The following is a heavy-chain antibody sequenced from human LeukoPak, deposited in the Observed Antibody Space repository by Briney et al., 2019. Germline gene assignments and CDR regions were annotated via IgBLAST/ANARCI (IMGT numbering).Heavy chain of an antibody. CDR2: IYTSGST. CDR3: ARSVQQWLVDY. CDR1: GGSISSGTYY. J-gene: IGHJ4*02. Sequence: KPSETLSLTCTVSGGSISSGTYYWSWIRQPAGKGLEWIGRIYTSGSTNYNPSLKSRVTISVDTSKNQFSLKLSSVTAADTAVYYCARSVQQWLVDYWGQGTLVTVSS. D-gene: IGHD6-19*01. V-gene: IGHV4-61*02.